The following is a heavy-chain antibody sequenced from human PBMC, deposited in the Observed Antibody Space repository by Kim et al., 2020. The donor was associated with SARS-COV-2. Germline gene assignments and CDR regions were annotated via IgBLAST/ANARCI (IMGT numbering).Heavy chain of an antibody. CDR2: IYYSGST. V-gene: IGHV4-31*03. Sequence: SETLSLTCTVYGGSISSGGYYWSWIRQHPGKGLEWIGYIYYSGSTYYNPSLKSRVTISVDTSKNQFSLKLSSVTAADTAVYYCARVPILRIAAREKGEDAFDIWGQGTMVTVSS. CDR1: GGSISSGGYY. D-gene: IGHD6-6*01. CDR3: ARVPILRIAAREKGEDAFDI. J-gene: IGHJ3*02.